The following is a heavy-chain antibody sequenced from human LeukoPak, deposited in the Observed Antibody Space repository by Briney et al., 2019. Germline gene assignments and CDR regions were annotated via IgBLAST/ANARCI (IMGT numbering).Heavy chain of an antibody. J-gene: IGHJ4*02. CDR2: RSYSEST. V-gene: IGHV4-59*01. CDR3: AREEAWVIDN. Sequence: SETLSLTGTVAGGSISTYCWSWLRQPPGKGREWIWYRSYSESTNYNPSLKSRVTISLDTSKNQFSLKLSSVTAADTAVYCCAREEAWVIDNWGRGTLVTVSS. D-gene: IGHD4-23*01. CDR1: GGSISTYC.